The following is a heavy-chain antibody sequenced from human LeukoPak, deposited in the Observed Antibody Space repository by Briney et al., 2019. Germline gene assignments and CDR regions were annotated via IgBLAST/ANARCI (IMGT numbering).Heavy chain of an antibody. V-gene: IGHV3-30-3*01. CDR1: GFSFSNYA. CDR2: ISYDGSNK. D-gene: IGHD2/OR15-2a*01. J-gene: IGHJ4*02. Sequence: GGSLRLSCAASGFSFSNYAMHWVRQAPAKGLEWVTLISYDGSNKYYADSVKGRFTISRDNSKNTLFLQMNSLRAEDTAVFYCARAGGVIKPLDYWGQGTLVTVSS. CDR3: ARAGGVIKPLDY.